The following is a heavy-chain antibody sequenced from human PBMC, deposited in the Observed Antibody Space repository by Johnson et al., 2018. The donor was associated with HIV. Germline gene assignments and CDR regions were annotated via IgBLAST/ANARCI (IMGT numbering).Heavy chain of an antibody. J-gene: IGHJ3*02. Sequence: QVQLVESGGGVVQPGRSLRLSCAVSGFTLSSYVMHWVRQAPGKGLEWVAFIRYDGSNKYYADSVKGRFTISRDNSKNTLYLQMNSLRAEDTAVYYCAKTEDRGYRMETGAFDIWGQGTMVTVSS. CDR1: GFTLSSYV. CDR3: AKTEDRGYRMETGAFDI. D-gene: IGHD5-18*01. CDR2: IRYDGSNK. V-gene: IGHV3-30*02.